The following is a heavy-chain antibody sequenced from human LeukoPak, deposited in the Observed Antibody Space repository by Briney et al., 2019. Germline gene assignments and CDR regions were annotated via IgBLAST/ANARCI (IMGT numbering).Heavy chain of an antibody. CDR2: IYYSGST. CDR1: GGSISSYY. J-gene: IGHJ4*02. Sequence: PSETLSLTCTVSGGSISSYYWSWIRQPPGKGLEWIGYIYYSGSTNYNPSLKSRVTISVDTSKNQFSLKLSSVTAADTAVYYCARGYDIYYFDYWGQGTLVTVSS. CDR3: ARGYDIYYFDY. V-gene: IGHV4-59*01. D-gene: IGHD3-9*01.